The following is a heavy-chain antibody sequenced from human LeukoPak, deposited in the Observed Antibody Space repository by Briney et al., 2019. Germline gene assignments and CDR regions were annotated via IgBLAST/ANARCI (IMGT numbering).Heavy chain of an antibody. CDR3: AREGIVGATSDASDI. J-gene: IGHJ3*02. CDR2: ISSSGSTI. Sequence: GGSLRLSCAASGFTFSSYEMNWVRQAPGKGLEWVSYISSSGSTIYYADSVKGRFTISRDNAKNSLYLQMNSLRAEDTAVYYCAREGIVGATSDASDIWGQGTMVTVSS. V-gene: IGHV3-48*03. CDR1: GFTFSSYE. D-gene: IGHD1-26*01.